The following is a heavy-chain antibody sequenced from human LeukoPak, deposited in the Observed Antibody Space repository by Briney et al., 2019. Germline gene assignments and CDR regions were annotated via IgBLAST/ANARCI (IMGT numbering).Heavy chain of an antibody. V-gene: IGHV4-59*08. Sequence: SETLSLTCTVSGGSISSYYWSWIRQPPGKGLEWIGYIYYSGSTNYNPSLKSRVTISVDTSKNQFSLKLSSVSAADTAVYYCASHFSSGSMHYGMDVWGQGTTVTVSS. CDR2: IYYSGST. D-gene: IGHD6-19*01. CDR1: GGSISSYY. CDR3: ASHFSSGSMHYGMDV. J-gene: IGHJ6*02.